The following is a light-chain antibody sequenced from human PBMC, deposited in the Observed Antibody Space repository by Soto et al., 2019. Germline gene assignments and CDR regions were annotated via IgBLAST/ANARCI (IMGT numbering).Light chain of an antibody. Sequence: QSVLTQPASVSGSPGQSITISCTGDSSDVGGYNYVSWFQQHPGKAPKLMIYEVSHRPSGVSHRFSGSKSGTTASLTISGLQAEDEADYYCSSYTRCFTVVFGGGTKLTVL. CDR3: SSYTRCFTVV. V-gene: IGLV2-14*01. CDR1: SSDVGGYNY. J-gene: IGLJ2*01. CDR2: EVS.